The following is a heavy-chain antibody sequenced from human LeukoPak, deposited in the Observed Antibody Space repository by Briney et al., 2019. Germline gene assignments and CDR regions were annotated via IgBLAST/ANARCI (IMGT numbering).Heavy chain of an antibody. J-gene: IGHJ4*02. D-gene: IGHD3-16*01. V-gene: IGHV4-38-2*02. CDR3: ASQPYDYVWGSPDY. CDR2: IYHSGST. CDR1: GYSISSGYY. Sequence: SETLSLTCTVSGYSISSGYYWGWIRQPPGKGLEWIGSIYHSGSTYYNPSLKSRVTISVDTSKNQFSLKLSSVTAADTAVYYGASQPYDYVWGSPDYWGQGTLVTVSS.